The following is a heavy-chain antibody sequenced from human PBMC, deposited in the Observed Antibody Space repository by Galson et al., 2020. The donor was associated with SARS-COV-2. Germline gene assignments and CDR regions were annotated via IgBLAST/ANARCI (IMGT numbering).Heavy chain of an antibody. Sequence: GGSLRLSCAASGFTFSSYAMSWVRQAPGKGLEWVSAISGSGGSTYYADSVKGRFTISRDNSKNTLYLQMNSLRAEDTAVYYCAKPNYYDSSGYYYGGGYFDYWGQGTLVTVSS. CDR1: GFTFSSYA. CDR3: AKPNYYDSSGYYYGGGYFDY. V-gene: IGHV3-23*01. J-gene: IGHJ4*02. CDR2: ISGSGGST. D-gene: IGHD3-22*01.